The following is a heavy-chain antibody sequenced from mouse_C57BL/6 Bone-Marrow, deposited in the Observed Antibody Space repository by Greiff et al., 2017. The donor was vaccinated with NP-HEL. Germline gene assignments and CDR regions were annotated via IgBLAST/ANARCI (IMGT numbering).Heavy chain of an antibody. V-gene: IGHV10-1*01. CDR3: VRQWLLSFAY. CDR2: IRSKSNNYAT. J-gene: IGHJ3*01. CDR1: GFSFNTYA. Sequence: EVQPVESGGGLVQPQGSLKLSCAASGFSFNTYAMNWVRQAPGKGLEWVARIRSKSNNYATYYADSVKDRFTISRDDSESMLYLQMNNLKTEDTAMYYCVRQWLLSFAYGGQGTLVTVSA. D-gene: IGHD2-3*01.